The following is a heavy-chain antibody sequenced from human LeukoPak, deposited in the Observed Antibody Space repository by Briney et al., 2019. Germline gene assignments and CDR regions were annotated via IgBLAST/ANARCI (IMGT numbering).Heavy chain of an antibody. CDR3: AKDQGGSGYYYYYYMDV. CDR2: ISWNSGSI. CDR1: GFTFDDYA. Sequence: GRSLRLSCAASGFTFDDYAMHWVRQAPGKGLGWVSGISWNSGSIVYADSVKGRFTISRDNAKNSLYLQMNSLRAEDTALYYCAKDQGGSGYYYYYYMDVWGKGTTVTVSS. V-gene: IGHV3-9*01. D-gene: IGHD3-10*01. J-gene: IGHJ6*03.